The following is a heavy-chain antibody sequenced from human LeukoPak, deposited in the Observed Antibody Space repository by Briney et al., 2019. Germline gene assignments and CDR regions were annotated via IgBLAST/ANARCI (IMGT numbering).Heavy chain of an antibody. CDR1: GGSISGNH. V-gene: IGHV4-59*01. D-gene: IGHD1-26*01. Sequence: SETLSLTCTVSGGSISGNHWSWVRRPPGKGLEWLEYIYYSGSTNYNPSLKSRVTISVDTSKNQFSLKLRSVTAADTAVYYCARDQRTVGYYGMDVWGRGTTVTVSS. J-gene: IGHJ6*02. CDR2: IYYSGST. CDR3: ARDQRTVGYYGMDV.